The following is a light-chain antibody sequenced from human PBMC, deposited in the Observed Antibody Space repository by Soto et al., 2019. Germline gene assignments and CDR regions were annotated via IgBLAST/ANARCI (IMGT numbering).Light chain of an antibody. CDR2: EGS. CDR3: CSYAGSSPYV. CDR1: SSDVGSYNL. J-gene: IGLJ1*01. V-gene: IGLV2-23*01. Sequence: QSVLTQPASVSGSPGQSITISCTGTSSDVGSYNLVPWYQQHPGKAPKIMIYEGSKRPSGVSNRFSGSKSGNTASLTISGLQAEDEADYYCCSYAGSSPYVFGTGTKLTVL.